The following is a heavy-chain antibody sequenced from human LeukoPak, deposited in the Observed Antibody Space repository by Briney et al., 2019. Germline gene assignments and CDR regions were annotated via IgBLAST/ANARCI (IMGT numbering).Heavy chain of an antibody. CDR2: TRNKARGYTT. V-gene: IGHV3-72*01. CDR3: TRRMTGEVLDY. Sequence: GGSLRLSCAASGFTFSSYAMSWVRQAPGKGLEWVGRTRNKARGYTTEYAASVKGRFTISRDDSRNSLYLQMNSLQSEDTAVYYCTRRMTGEVLDYWGQGTLVTVSS. J-gene: IGHJ4*02. CDR1: GFTFSSYA. D-gene: IGHD7-27*01.